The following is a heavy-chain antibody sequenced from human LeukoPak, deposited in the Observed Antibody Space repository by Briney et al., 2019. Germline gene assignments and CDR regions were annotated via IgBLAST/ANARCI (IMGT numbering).Heavy chain of an antibody. V-gene: IGHV3-66*01. D-gene: IGHD1-26*01. CDR3: AKDFQVGATPLRAFDI. CDR1: GFTFSSYD. CDR2: MYTLGNT. J-gene: IGHJ3*02. Sequence: PGGSLRLSCAASGFTFSSYDMHWVRQAPGKGLEWVSVMYTLGNTYYADSVRGRFTISRDNSKNTLYLQMNSLRAEDTAVYYCAKDFQVGATPLRAFDIWGQGTMVTVSS.